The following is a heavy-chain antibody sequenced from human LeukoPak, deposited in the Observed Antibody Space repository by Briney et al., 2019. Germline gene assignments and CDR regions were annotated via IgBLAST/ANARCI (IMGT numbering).Heavy chain of an antibody. J-gene: IGHJ3*02. CDR3: AREGRGVYVI. D-gene: IGHD1-26*01. CDR1: GGSISSSSYY. Sequence: TSETLSLTCTVSGGSISSSSYYWGWIRQPPGKGLEWIGSIYYSGSTYYNPSLKSRVTISVDTSKNQFSLKLSSVTAADMAVYYCAREGRGVYVIWGQGTMVTVST. V-gene: IGHV4-39*07. CDR2: IYYSGST.